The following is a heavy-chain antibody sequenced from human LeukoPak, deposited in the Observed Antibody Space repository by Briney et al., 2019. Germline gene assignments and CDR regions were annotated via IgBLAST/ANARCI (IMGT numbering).Heavy chain of an antibody. Sequence: SETLSLTCAVYGGSFSGYYWGWIRQPPGKGLEWIGEINHSGSTNYNPSLKSRVTISVDTSKNQFSLKLSSVTAADTAVYYCARGHTGYSSSWYVYWGQGTLVTVSS. CDR3: ARGHTGYSSSWYVY. V-gene: IGHV4-34*01. J-gene: IGHJ4*02. D-gene: IGHD6-13*01. CDR1: GGSFSGYY. CDR2: INHSGST.